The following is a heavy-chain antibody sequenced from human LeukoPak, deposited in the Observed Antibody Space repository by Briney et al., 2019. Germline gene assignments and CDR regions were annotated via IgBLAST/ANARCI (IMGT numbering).Heavy chain of an antibody. CDR1: GSPFTGYY. Sequence: ASVKVSCKASGSPFTGYYMHWVRRAPGQGLEWMGYIYPNSGATKYAQKFQGRVTMTRDTSISTAYMELSGLRSDDTAVYYCGTLLSNGPFDYWGQGSLVTVSS. CDR2: IYPNSGAT. V-gene: IGHV1-2*02. CDR3: GTLLSNGPFDY. J-gene: IGHJ4*02.